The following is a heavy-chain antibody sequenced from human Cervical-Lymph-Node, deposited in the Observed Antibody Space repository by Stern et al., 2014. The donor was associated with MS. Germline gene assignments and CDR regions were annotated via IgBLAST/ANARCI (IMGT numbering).Heavy chain of an antibody. Sequence: QVQLVESGAEVKKPGSSVKVSCTASGGTFTSYSISWVRQAPGQGLEWMGRISPMVAIPNYAQKFQGRVRIIADESTSTVSMELSSLRSEDTAVYYCARHRYSRAPGDFDPWGQGTLVTVSS. V-gene: IGHV1-69*09. D-gene: IGHD6-13*01. J-gene: IGHJ5*02. CDR3: ARHRYSRAPGDFDP. CDR2: ISPMVAIP. CDR1: GGTFTSYS.